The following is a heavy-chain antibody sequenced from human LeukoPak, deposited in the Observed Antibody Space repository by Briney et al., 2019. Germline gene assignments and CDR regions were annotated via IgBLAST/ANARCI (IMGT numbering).Heavy chain of an antibody. CDR2: ISSSSSYI. J-gene: IGHJ5*02. CDR3: ARTYQEQQLATGGFDP. Sequence: GGSLRLSCAASGFTFSSYSMNWVRQAPGKGLEWVSSISSSSSYIYYADSVKGRFTISRDNAKNSLYLQMNSLRAEDTAVYYCARTYQEQQLATGGFDPWGQGTLVTVSS. V-gene: IGHV3-21*01. D-gene: IGHD6-13*01. CDR1: GFTFSSYS.